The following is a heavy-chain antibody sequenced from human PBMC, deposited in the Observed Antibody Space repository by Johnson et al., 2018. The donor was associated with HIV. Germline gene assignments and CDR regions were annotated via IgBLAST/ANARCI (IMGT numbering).Heavy chain of an antibody. CDR3: ARGVSPERQAGPDAFDI. J-gene: IGHJ3*02. V-gene: IGHV3-13*01. CDR2: IGPAGDT. Sequence: EVQLVESGGGLVQPGGSLRLSCAASGFTFSNYAMHWVRQATGKGLEWVSTIGPAGDTYYPDSVKGRFTISRDNSKNTLYLQMNSLRAEDTAVYYCARGVSPERQAGPDAFDIWGQGTMVTVSS. CDR1: GFTFSNYA. D-gene: IGHD1-14*01.